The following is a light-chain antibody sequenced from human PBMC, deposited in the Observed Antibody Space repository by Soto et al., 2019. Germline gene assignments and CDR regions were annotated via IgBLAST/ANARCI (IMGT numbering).Light chain of an antibody. CDR1: QSISSSH. CDR2: GAS. Sequence: EIVLTQSPGTLSLSPGERATLSCRASQSISSSHLAWYQQRPGQAPRLLIYGASSRAIGIPDRFSGSGSGTDFTLTISRLEPEDFALYHCQHYDHSPVAFGGGTKVEIK. V-gene: IGKV3-20*01. CDR3: QHYDHSPVA. J-gene: IGKJ4*01.